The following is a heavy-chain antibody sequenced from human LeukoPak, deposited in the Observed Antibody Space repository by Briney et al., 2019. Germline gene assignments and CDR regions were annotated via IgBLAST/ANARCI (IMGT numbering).Heavy chain of an antibody. V-gene: IGHV4-59*08. CDR1: GGSISSYY. J-gene: IGHJ5*02. CDR3: ARHVPTYYYDSSGPDVWGREWFDP. Sequence: SETLSLTCTVSGGSISSYYWSWIRQPPGKGLEWIGYIYYSGSTNYNPSLKSRVTISVDTSKNQFSLKLSSVTAADAAVYYCARHVPTYYYDSSGPDVWGREWFDPWGQGTLVTVSS. D-gene: IGHD3-22*01. CDR2: IYYSGST.